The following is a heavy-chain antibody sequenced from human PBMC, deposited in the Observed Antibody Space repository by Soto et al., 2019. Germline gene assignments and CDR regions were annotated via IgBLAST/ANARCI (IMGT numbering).Heavy chain of an antibody. CDR1: GYTFTSYG. CDR2: ISAYNGNT. Sequence: GASVKVSCQASGYTFTSYGISWVRQAPGQGLEWMGWISAYNGNTNYAQKLQGRVTMTTDTSTSTAYMELRSLRSDDTAVYYCARESSSWYDYYYGMDVWGQGTTVTVSS. J-gene: IGHJ6*02. D-gene: IGHD6-13*01. V-gene: IGHV1-18*04. CDR3: ARESSSWYDYYYGMDV.